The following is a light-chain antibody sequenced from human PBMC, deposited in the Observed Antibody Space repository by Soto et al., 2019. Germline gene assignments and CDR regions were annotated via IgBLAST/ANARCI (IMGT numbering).Light chain of an antibody. V-gene: IGKV2-28*01. Sequence: DIVMIQSPLSLPVTPGEPASISCRSSQSLLHSRGYSYLDWYLQKPGQSPQLLINWGSNRASGVPDRFSGSGSGTNFTLKISRVEAEDVGVYYCMQSLQTPLTFGGGTKVDIK. CDR2: WGS. CDR1: QSLLHSRGYSY. J-gene: IGKJ4*01. CDR3: MQSLQTPLT.